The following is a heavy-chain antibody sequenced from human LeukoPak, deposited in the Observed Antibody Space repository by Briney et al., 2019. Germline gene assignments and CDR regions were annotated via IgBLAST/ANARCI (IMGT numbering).Heavy chain of an antibody. CDR3: ARAPSYDYGMDV. J-gene: IGHJ6*02. CDR1: GFTVSSNY. CDR2: IYSGGST. V-gene: IGHV3-53*01. Sequence: GGSLRLSCAASGFTVSSNYMNWVRQAQGKGLEWVSVIYSGGSTYYADSVKGRFTISRDNSKNTLYLQMNSLRAEDTAVYYCARAPSYDYGMDVWGQGTMVTVSS.